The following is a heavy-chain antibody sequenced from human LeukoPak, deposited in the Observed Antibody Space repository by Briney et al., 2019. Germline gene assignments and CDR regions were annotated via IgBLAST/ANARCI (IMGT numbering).Heavy chain of an antibody. Sequence: GASVKVSCKASGYTFRDFGISWVRQAPGQGLEWMGWITTYNGNTNYIRKLQGRVTMTTDTSTSTAYMELRSLRSDDTAVYYCARGPYYDTWSGAGYWGQGTLVTVSS. CDR1: GYTFRDFG. V-gene: IGHV1-18*01. D-gene: IGHD3-3*01. J-gene: IGHJ4*02. CDR2: ITTYNGNT. CDR3: ARGPYYDTWSGAGY.